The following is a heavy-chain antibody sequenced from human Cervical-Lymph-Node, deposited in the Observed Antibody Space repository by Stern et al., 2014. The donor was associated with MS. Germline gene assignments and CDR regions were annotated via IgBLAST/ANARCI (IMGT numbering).Heavy chain of an antibody. CDR3: ARGELKEGLVRGMDV. J-gene: IGHJ6*02. Sequence: QVQLVQSGAEVKTPGSSVKVSCKASGGTFSSYAISWVRQAPGKGLEWMARIIPTFATANYSQKFQGRVTITADESTSTAYMELSSLRSEDTAVYYCARGELKEGLVRGMDVWGQGTTVTVSS. V-gene: IGHV1-69*18. D-gene: IGHD1-26*01. CDR2: IIPTFATA. CDR1: GGTFSSYA.